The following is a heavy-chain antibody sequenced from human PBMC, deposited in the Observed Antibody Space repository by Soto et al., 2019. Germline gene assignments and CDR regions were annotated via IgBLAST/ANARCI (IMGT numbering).Heavy chain of an antibody. CDR2: ISATGGST. Sequence: GGSLRLSCAASGFTFNNYAMNWVRQAPGKGLEWVATISATGGSTYYADSVKGRFTISRDNAKNSLYLQMNSLRAEDTAVYYCARYHYYGSGSYYHALYYWGQGTLVTVSS. CDR3: ARYHYYGSGSYYHALYY. J-gene: IGHJ4*02. V-gene: IGHV3-23*01. D-gene: IGHD3-10*01. CDR1: GFTFNNYA.